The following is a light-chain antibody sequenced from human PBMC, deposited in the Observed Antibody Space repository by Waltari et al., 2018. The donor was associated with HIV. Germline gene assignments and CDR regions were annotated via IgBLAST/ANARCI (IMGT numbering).Light chain of an antibody. CDR3: GTWDSSLSLYV. J-gene: IGLJ1*01. Sequence: SVSAAPGQKVTISCSGDNSNLGNNFVSWYQQVPGRAPRLLIYDNEKRPSGIPDRFSASKAGVSATLGIAGLQIVDEADYYCGTWDSSLSLYVFGPGTTVAVL. CDR1: NSNLGNNF. CDR2: DNE. V-gene: IGLV1-51*01.